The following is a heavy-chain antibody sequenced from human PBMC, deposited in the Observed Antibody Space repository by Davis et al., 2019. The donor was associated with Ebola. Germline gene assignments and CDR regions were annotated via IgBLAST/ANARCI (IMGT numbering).Heavy chain of an antibody. J-gene: IGHJ4*02. Sequence: PGGSLRLSCAASAFPFSVYFMDWVRLTPGKGLEWVGLSRNKENRYSTEYAASVKGRFTISRDDSKNLLYLEMNGLRTEDTAVYYCVTENWYRFESWGQGTLVTVSS. D-gene: IGHD1/OR15-1a*01. CDR3: VTENWYRFES. V-gene: IGHV3-72*01. CDR2: SRNKENRYST. CDR1: AFPFSVYF.